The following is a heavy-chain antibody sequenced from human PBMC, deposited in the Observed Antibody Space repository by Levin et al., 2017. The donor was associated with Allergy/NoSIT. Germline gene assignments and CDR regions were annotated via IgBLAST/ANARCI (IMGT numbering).Heavy chain of an antibody. CDR1: GGSISSYY. J-gene: IGHJ6*02. CDR2: IYYSGST. CDR3: ARRESAATTPYYYYYGMDV. Sequence: PSETLSLTCTVSGGSISSYYWSWIRQPPGKGLEWIGYIYYSGSTNYNPSLKSRVTISVDTSKNQFSLKLSSVTAADTAVYYCARRESAATTPYYYYYGMDVWGQGTTVTVSS. D-gene: IGHD1-26*01. V-gene: IGHV4-59*08.